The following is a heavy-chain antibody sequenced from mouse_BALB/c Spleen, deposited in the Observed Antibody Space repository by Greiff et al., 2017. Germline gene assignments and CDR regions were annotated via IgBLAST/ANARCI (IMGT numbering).Heavy chain of an antibody. V-gene: IGHV1-87*01. Sequence: VQLQQSGAELARPGASVKLSCKASGYTFTSYWMQWVKQRPGQGLEWIGAIYPGDGDTRYTQKFKGKATLTADKSSSTAYMQLSSLASEDSAVYYCAREVRRLLDYWGQGTTLTVSS. J-gene: IGHJ2*01. CDR3: AREVRRLLDY. D-gene: IGHD2-14*01. CDR2: IYPGDGDT. CDR1: GYTFTSYW.